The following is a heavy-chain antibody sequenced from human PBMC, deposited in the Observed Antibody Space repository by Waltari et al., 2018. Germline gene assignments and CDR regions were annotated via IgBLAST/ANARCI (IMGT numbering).Heavy chain of an antibody. Sequence: QVQLQESGPGLVKPSETLSLTCTVSGGSISTSYWSWVRQPPGKGLEWIGFVHYTGNTNYNPSLKSRVTISVDTSKNQFSLRLNSVTAADTAVYYCARKYSAIRGGRYFDYWGQGTLVAVSS. CDR1: GGSISTSY. CDR2: VHYTGNT. J-gene: IGHJ4*02. D-gene: IGHD1-26*01. CDR3: ARKYSAIRGGRYFDY. V-gene: IGHV4-59*01.